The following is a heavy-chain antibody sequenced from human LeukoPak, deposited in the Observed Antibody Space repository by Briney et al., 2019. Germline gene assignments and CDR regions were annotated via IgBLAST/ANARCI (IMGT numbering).Heavy chain of an antibody. CDR2: IYYSGST. CDR1: GGSISSYY. J-gene: IGHJ5*02. D-gene: IGHD3-10*01. CDR3: ARDNGSAGGFDP. Sequence: SETLSLTCTVSGGSISSYYWSWIRQPPGKGLEWIGYIYYSGSTNYNPSLKSRVTISVDTSKNQFSLKLTSITAADTAVYYCARDNGSAGGFDPWGQGTLVTVSS. V-gene: IGHV4-59*01.